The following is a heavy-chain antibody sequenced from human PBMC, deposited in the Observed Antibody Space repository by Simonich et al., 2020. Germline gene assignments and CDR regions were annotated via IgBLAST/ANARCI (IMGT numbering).Heavy chain of an antibody. J-gene: IGHJ3*02. Sequence: QVQLQQWGAGLLKPSDTLSLTCAVYGGSCSGYYWSWIRQPPGKGLEVIGEINHSGSTNYNPSLKSRVTISVDTSKNQFSLKLSSVTAADTAVYYCARLSSRSDAFDIWGQGTMVTVSS. V-gene: IGHV4-34*01. CDR2: INHSGST. CDR3: ARLSSRSDAFDI. CDR1: GGSCSGYY.